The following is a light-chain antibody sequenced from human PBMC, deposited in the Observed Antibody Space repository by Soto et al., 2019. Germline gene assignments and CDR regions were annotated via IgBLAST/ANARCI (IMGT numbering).Light chain of an antibody. CDR2: DVT. CDR1: SSDVGGYNY. Sequence: QSALTQPASVAGSPGQSITLSCTGTSSDVGGYNYVSWYQHHPGKAPTLIIYDVTNRPSGVSNPFSGSKYGNTASLPSSGLQPEDEADYYCSSYTTSNPRQIGFGTGTKLTVL. V-gene: IGLV2-14*03. J-gene: IGLJ1*01. CDR3: SSYTTSNPRQIG.